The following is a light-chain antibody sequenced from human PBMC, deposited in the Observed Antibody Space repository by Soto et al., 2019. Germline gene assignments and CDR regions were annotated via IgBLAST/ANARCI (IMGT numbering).Light chain of an antibody. J-gene: IGKJ5*01. V-gene: IGKV1-39*01. CDR3: QQTYTTPEIT. CDR2: GAS. CDR1: QSISLW. Sequence: DIQVTHSPSSLSASVGDGFSVTCRTNQSISLWLNWYQQKPGKAPKILVYGASYLKSGVPTRFSGSGSGTDFTLTISSLQPEHFATCYCQQTYTTPEITFGQGTRLAI.